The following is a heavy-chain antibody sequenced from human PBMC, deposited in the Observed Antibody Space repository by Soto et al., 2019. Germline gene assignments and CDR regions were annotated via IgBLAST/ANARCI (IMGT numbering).Heavy chain of an antibody. D-gene: IGHD3-10*01. CDR2: ISYDGSNK. CDR1: GFTFSSYG. Sequence: PGGSLRLSCAASGFTFSSYGMHWVRQAPGKGLEWVAVISYDGSNKYYADYVKGRFTISRDNSKNTLYLQMNSLRAEDTAVYYCAYGSGSYIKYYYYGMDVWGQGTTVTVSS. V-gene: IGHV3-30*03. J-gene: IGHJ6*02. CDR3: AYGSGSYIKYYYYGMDV.